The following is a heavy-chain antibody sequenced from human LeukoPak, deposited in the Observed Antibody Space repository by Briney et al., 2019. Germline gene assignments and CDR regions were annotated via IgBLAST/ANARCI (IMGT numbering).Heavy chain of an antibody. CDR3: AKARVILDYGSSPPCDY. J-gene: IGHJ4*02. CDR1: GFTFSSYA. CDR2: VTDSGSNT. V-gene: IGHV3-23*01. Sequence: GGSLRLSCAASGFTFSSYAMSWVRQAPGKGLEWVSVVTDSGSNTDYADSVKGRFTISRDNSKNTLYLQMNSLRAEDTAVYYCAKARVILDYGSSPPCDYWGQGTLVTVSS. D-gene: IGHD4/OR15-4a*01.